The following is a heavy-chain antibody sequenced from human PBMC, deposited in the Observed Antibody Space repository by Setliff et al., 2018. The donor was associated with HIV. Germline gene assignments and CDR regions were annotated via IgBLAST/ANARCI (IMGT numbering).Heavy chain of an antibody. V-gene: IGHV1-2*02. J-gene: IGHJ6*02. CDR3: ARNFGLSPSGKYYYYYGMDI. D-gene: IGHD3-10*01. CDR1: GGTFNIFS. CDR2: VNPNSGDA. Sequence: ASVKVSCKTTGGTFNIFSITWVRQAPGQGLEWLGWVNPNSGDAIYAQSFQGRVTMTRDTSINAAYMELRGLRSDDTAVYYCARNFGLSPSGKYYYYYGMDIWGQGTTVTVSS.